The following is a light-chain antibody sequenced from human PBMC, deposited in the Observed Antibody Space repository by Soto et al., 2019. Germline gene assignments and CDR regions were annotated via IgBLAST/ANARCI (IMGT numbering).Light chain of an antibody. CDR1: SSDVGGYNY. CDR2: EVN. J-gene: IGLJ1*01. CDR3: SSYATGFKGV. Sequence: QSFLTQPPSASGSPGRSITISCTGTSSDVGGYNYVSWYQQHPGKAPKVIIYEVNKRPSGVPDRFSGSKSGNTASLTVSGLQAEDEADYYCSSYATGFKGVFGTGTKVTVL. V-gene: IGLV2-8*01.